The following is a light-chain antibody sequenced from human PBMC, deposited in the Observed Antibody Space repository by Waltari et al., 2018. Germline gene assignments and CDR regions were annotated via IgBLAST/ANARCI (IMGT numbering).Light chain of an antibody. CDR1: QGVSSY. CDR3: QQRYSWPAT. CDR2: DAT. Sequence: VLTQSPATLSLSPGERATLSCRASQGVSSYVAWYQHKPGQPPRLLIYDATNRATGIPARFSGSGSGTDFTLTISSLEPEDFAGYYCQQRYSWPATFGPGTKVDI. J-gene: IGKJ3*01. V-gene: IGKV3-11*01.